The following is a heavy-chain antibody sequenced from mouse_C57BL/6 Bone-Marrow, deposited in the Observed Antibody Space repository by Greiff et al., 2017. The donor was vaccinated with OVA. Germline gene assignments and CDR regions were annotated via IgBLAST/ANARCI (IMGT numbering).Heavy chain of an antibody. V-gene: IGHV5-12*01. CDR3: ARKGSSAHYYAMDY. CDR1: GFTFSDYY. CDR2: ISNGGGST. Sequence: EVQLVESGGGLVQPGGSLKLSCAASGFTFSDYYMYWVRQTPEKRLEWVAYISNGGGSTYYPDTVKGRFTISRDNAKNTLYLQMSRLKSEDTAMYYCARKGSSAHYYAMDYWGQGTSVTVSS. D-gene: IGHD3-2*02. J-gene: IGHJ4*01.